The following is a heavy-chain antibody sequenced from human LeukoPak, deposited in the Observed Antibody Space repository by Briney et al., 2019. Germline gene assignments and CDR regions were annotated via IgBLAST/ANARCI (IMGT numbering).Heavy chain of an antibody. CDR3: AADRDCGSSSCAPYNFDY. V-gene: IGHV1-58*02. CDR1: GSTFTRSA. CDR2: IVVGSGDT. J-gene: IGHJ4*02. D-gene: IGHD2-2*01. Sequence: GTSVKVSCKASGSTFTRSAIQWVRQARGQRLEWLGWIVVGSGDTDYAQKFQERVTITRDMSTSTAYMELSSLRSEDTAIYYCAADRDCGSSSCAPYNFDYWGQGTLVTVSS.